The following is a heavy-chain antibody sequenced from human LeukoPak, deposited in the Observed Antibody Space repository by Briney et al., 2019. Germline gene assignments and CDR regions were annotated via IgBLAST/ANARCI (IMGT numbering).Heavy chain of an antibody. CDR2: IYYSGST. CDR1: GGSLISSSYY. J-gene: IGHJ3*02. D-gene: IGHD6-19*01. CDR3: ASHLHRSGWYSAFDI. V-gene: IGHV4-39*01. Sequence: SETLSLTCTVSGGSLISSSYYWGWIRQPPGKGLEWIGSIYYSGSTYYSPSLMSRVTISVDTSKNQCSLKLSSVTASDTAVYYGASHLHRSGWYSAFDIWGQGTMVTVSS.